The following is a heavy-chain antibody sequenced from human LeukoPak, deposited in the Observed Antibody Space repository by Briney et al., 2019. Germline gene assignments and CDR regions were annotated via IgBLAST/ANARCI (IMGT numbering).Heavy chain of an antibody. V-gene: IGHV1-69*05. Sequence: SVKVSCKASGGTFSSYAISWVRQAPGQGLEWMGRIIPIFGTANYAQKFQGRVTITTDESTSTAYMELSSLRSEDTAVYYCARDQEEMATDYYYYYYMDVWGKGTTVTVSS. J-gene: IGHJ6*03. CDR1: GGTFSSYA. CDR3: ARDQEEMATDYYYYYYMDV. D-gene: IGHD5-24*01. CDR2: IIPIFGTA.